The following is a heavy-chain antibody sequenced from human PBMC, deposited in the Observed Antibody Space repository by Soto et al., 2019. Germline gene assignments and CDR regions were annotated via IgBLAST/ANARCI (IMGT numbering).Heavy chain of an antibody. CDR3: AKEFIAVAGTRSFDY. CDR1: GFTFSSYG. V-gene: IGHV3-30*18. D-gene: IGHD6-19*01. J-gene: IGHJ4*02. CDR2: ISYDGSNK. Sequence: PGGSLRLSCAASGFTFSSYGMHWVRQAPGKGLEWVAVISYDGSNKYYADSVKGRFTISRDNSKNTLYLQMNSLRAEDTAVYYCAKEFIAVAGTRSFDYWGQGTLVTVSS.